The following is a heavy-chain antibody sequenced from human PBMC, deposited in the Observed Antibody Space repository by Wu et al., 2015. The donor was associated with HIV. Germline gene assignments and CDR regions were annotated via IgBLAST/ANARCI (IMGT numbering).Heavy chain of an antibody. V-gene: IGHV1-18*01. Sequence: QVQLVQSGAEVKKPGSSVKVSCKASGNTFTSYGISWVRQAPGQGLEWMGWISGYNGNTDYAQKFQGRVTMTTDTSTSTAYMELRSLRSDDTAVYYCARGGIYYGPGPSYPHMDCRARGQGST. D-gene: IGHD3-10*01. CDR1: GNTFTSYG. CDR3: ARGGIYYGPGPSYPHMDCRA. CDR2: ISGYNGNT. J-gene: IGHJ6*02.